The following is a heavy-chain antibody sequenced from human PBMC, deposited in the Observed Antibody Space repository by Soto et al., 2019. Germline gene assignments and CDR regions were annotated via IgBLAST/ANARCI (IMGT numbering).Heavy chain of an antibody. J-gene: IGHJ5*02. CDR2: INHVGNT. Sequence: QAQLQQWGAGLLKPSETLSLTCAVSDGSFRGYYWSWIRQPPGKGLEWIGEINHVGNTNYNPSLKSRVTISVDPSKKQFSLNLSSVTAADTAVYYCASGIRGVGAAGAVAWFDPWGQGTLVTVSS. CDR3: ASGIRGVGAAGAVAWFDP. CDR1: DGSFRGYY. D-gene: IGHD6-13*01. V-gene: IGHV4-34*01.